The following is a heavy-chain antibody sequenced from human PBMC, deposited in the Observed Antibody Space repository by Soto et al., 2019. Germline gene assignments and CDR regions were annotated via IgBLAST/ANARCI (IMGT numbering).Heavy chain of an antibody. Sequence: GASVKVSCKASGYTFTGYYMHWVRRAPGQGLEWMGWINPNSGGTNYAQKFQGWVTMTRDTSISTAYMELSRLRSDDTAVYYCARSTQYHGYCSGGSCYSVKVVVADGMDVWGQGTTVTVSS. D-gene: IGHD2-15*01. CDR2: INPNSGGT. V-gene: IGHV1-2*04. CDR1: GYTFTGYY. CDR3: ARSTQYHGYCSGGSCYSVKVVVADGMDV. J-gene: IGHJ6*02.